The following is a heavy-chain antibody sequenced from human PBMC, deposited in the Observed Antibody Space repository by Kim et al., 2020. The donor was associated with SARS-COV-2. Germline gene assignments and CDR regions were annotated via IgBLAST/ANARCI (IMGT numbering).Heavy chain of an antibody. V-gene: IGHV1-69*13. Sequence: SVKVSCKASGGTFSSYAISWVRQAPGQGLEWMGGIIPIFGTANYAQKFQGRVTITADESTSTAYMELSSLRSEDTAVYYCARPVGGYDYGYYYYYMDVWGKGTTVTVSS. CDR2: IIPIFGTA. D-gene: IGHD5-12*01. J-gene: IGHJ6*03. CDR3: ARPVGGYDYGYYYYYMDV. CDR1: GGTFSSYA.